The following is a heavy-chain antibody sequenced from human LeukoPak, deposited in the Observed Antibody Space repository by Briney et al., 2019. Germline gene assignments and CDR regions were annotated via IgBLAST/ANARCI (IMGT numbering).Heavy chain of an antibody. CDR3: ARDRISYSSSWYSLNWFDP. CDR2: IIPILGIA. Sequence: SVKVSCKASGGTFSSYAISWVRQAPGQGLEWMGRIIPILGIANYAQKFQGRVTITADKSTSTAYMELSSLRSEDTAVYYCARDRISYSSSWYSLNWFDPWGQGTLVTVSS. CDR1: GGTFSSYA. V-gene: IGHV1-69*04. D-gene: IGHD6-13*01. J-gene: IGHJ5*02.